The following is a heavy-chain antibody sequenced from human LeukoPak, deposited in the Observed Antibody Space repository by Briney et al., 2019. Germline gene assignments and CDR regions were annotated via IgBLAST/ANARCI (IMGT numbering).Heavy chain of an antibody. V-gene: IGHV4-39*01. CDR2: VYYDGAS. CDR3: VRHISTNTGYFDS. D-gene: IGHD2/OR15-2a*01. J-gene: IGHJ4*02. Sequence: SETLSLTCTVSGASINSHSYYWGWIRQAPGKGLEWIGSVYYDGASYSNPSLKSRAAVFVDTSRDQFSLDLSFVTAADTALYYCVRHISTNTGYFDSCGQGILGSVSS. CDR1: GASINSHSYY.